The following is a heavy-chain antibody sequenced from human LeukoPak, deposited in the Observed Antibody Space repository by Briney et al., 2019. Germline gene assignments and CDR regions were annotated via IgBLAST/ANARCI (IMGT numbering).Heavy chain of an antibody. J-gene: IGHJ3*02. CDR2: IYYTGST. V-gene: IGHV4-39*01. D-gene: IGHD6-6*01. CDR3: ARLVREDAFDI. CDR1: GGSFSGYY. Sequence: SETLSLTCAVYGGSFSGYYWGWIRQPPGKGLEWVGSIYYTGSTYYNPSLKSRVTISVDTSKNQFSLKLTSVTAADTAVYYCARLVREDAFDIWGQGTMVTVSS.